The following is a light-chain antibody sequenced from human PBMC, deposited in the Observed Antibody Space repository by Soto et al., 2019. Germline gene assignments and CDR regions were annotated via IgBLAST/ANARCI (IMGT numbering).Light chain of an antibody. CDR2: NNN. CDR1: SSNIGSGT. V-gene: IGLV1-44*01. J-gene: IGLJ3*02. CDR3: AVWDDSLIGWV. Sequence: QSILTQPPSASGTPGQRVTISCSGSSSNIGSGTVSWYQQFPGTAPRLLIYNNNHRPSGVPDRFSGSKSGTSGSLAISGLQSEDEADYYCAVWDDSLIGWVFGGGTKLTVL.